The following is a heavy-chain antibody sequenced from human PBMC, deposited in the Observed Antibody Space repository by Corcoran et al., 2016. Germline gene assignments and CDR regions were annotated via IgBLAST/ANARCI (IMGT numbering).Heavy chain of an antibody. CDR2: ISYDGSNK. J-gene: IGHJ6*02. CDR3: AKDGKVVPAATNYYGMDV. D-gene: IGHD2-2*01. Sequence: QVQLVESGGGVVQPGRSLRLSCAASGFTFSSYGMHWVRQAPGKGLEWVAVISYDGSNKYYADSVKGRFTISRDNSKNTLYLQMNSLRAEDMAVYYCAKDGKVVPAATNYYGMDVWGQGTTVTVSS. V-gene: IGHV3-30*18. CDR1: GFTFSSYG.